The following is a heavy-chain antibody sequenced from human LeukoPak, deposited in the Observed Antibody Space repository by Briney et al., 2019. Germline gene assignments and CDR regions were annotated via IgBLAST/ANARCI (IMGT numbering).Heavy chain of an antibody. CDR3: ARSPGQWLVLGSDY. V-gene: IGHV4-39*01. D-gene: IGHD6-19*01. CDR1: GGSISSISYY. J-gene: IGHJ4*02. CDR2: IYYGGST. Sequence: SETLSLTCTVSGGSISSISYYWDWIRQPPGKGLEWIGSIYYGGSTYYNPSLKSRVTISVDTSKNQFSLKLNSVTAADTAVYYCARSPGQWLVLGSDYWGQGTLVTVSS.